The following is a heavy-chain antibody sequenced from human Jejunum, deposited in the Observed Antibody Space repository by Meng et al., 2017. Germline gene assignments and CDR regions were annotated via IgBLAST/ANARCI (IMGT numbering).Heavy chain of an antibody. Sequence: QVQLLQSGAEGKKPGASVTVSCKASGFTFVSYAIYWVRQAPGQGLEWMGWITAGNGNTKYSQKFQGRVTITRDTSASTAYMELSSLRSEDTAVYYCARDMPYSSGSFDYWGQGTLVTVSS. D-gene: IGHD3-10*01. CDR1: GFTFVSYA. CDR3: ARDMPYSSGSFDY. J-gene: IGHJ4*02. CDR2: ITAGNGNT. V-gene: IGHV1-3*01.